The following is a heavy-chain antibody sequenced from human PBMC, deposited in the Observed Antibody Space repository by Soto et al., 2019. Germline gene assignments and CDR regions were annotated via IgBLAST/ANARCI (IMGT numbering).Heavy chain of an antibody. J-gene: IGHJ3*02. D-gene: IGHD2-2*01. CDR3: ASLIVVPAAMGEAFDI. CDR2: ISSSGSTI. Sequence: PGGSLRLSCAASGFTFSSYEMNWVRQAPGKGLEWVSYISSSGSTIYYADSVKGRFTISRDNAKNSLYLQMNSLRAEDTAVYYCASLIVVPAAMGEAFDIWGQGTMVTVSS. V-gene: IGHV3-48*03. CDR1: GFTFSSYE.